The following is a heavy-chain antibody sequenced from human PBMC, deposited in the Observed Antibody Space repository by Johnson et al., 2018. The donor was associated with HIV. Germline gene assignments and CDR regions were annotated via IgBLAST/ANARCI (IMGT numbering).Heavy chain of an antibody. CDR2: IYSGGTT. J-gene: IGHJ3*02. CDR1: RFTVSSNY. CDR3: TRRSPYDAFDI. V-gene: IGHV3-66*02. Sequence: VQLVESGGGLVQPGGSLRLPCAASRFTVSSNYMTWVRQAPGKGLEWVSVIYSGGTTHYADSVKGRSTISRDNSKNTLYLQMNSLRAEDMAVYYCTRRSPYDAFDIWGQGTMVTVSS.